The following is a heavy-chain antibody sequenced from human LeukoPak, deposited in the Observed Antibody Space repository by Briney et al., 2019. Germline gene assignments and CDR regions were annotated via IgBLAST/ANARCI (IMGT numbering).Heavy chain of an antibody. Sequence: PGGSLRLSCAAPGFTFSSYGMHWVRQAPGKGLEWVAVISYDGSNKYYADSVKGRFTISRDNSKNTLYLQMNSLRAEDTAVYYCAKVASVVSTNGDFDYWGQGTLVTVSS. D-gene: IGHD2-21*01. CDR3: AKVASVVSTNGDFDY. CDR2: ISYDGSNK. CDR1: GFTFSSYG. J-gene: IGHJ4*02. V-gene: IGHV3-30*18.